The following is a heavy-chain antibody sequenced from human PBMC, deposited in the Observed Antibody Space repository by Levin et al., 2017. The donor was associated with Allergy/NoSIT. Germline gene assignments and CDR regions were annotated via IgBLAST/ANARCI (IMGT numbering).Heavy chain of an antibody. CDR3: ARVPSMGYFDY. Sequence: GSLRLSCAASGFTFSNFAMHWVRQAPGKGLEWVAVISYTGSNKYYVDSVRGRFTISRDNSRNTLYLQMNSLRAEDTAVYYCARVPSMGYFDYWGQGTLVTVSS. J-gene: IGHJ4*02. V-gene: IGHV3-30*04. CDR1: GFTFSNFA. D-gene: IGHD2-8*01. CDR2: ISYTGSNK.